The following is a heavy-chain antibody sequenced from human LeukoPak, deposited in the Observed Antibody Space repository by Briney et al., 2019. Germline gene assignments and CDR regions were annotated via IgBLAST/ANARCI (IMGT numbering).Heavy chain of an antibody. J-gene: IGHJ4*02. D-gene: IGHD6-19*01. V-gene: IGHV4-38-2*02. CDR1: GYSISSGYY. CDR2: IYHSGST. Sequence: PSETLSLTCAVSGYSISSGYYWGWIRQPPGKGLEWIGSIYHSGSTYYNPSLKSRVTISVDTSKNQFSLKLSSVTAADTAVYYCARDQYSSGWYDQDYWGQGTLLTVSS. CDR3: ARDQYSSGWYDQDY.